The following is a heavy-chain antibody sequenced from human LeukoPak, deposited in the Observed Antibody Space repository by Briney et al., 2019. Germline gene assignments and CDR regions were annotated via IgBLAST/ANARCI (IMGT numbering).Heavy chain of an antibody. CDR3: ARSRAEVVADLFDP. CDR1: GGSISSSSYY. Sequence: SETLSLTCTVSGGSISSSSYYWGWIRQPPGKGLEWIGSIYYSGSIYYNPSLKSRVTISVDTSKNQFSLKLSSVTAADTAVYYCARSRAEVVADLFDPWGQGTLVTVSS. J-gene: IGHJ5*02. V-gene: IGHV4-39*07. CDR2: IYYSGSI. D-gene: IGHD2-2*01.